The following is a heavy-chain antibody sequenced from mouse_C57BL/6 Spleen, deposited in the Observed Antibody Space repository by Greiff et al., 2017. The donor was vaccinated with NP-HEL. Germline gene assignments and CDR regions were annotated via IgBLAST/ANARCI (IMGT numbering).Heavy chain of an antibody. Sequence: VKLQESGPELVKPGASVKISCKASGYAFSSSWMNWVKQRPGKGLEWIGRIYPGDGDTNYNGKFKGKATLTADKSSSTAYIQLSSLASEDSAVYFCARDGYDGSSYCYFDYWGQGTTLTVSS. V-gene: IGHV1-82*01. CDR2: IYPGDGDT. D-gene: IGHD1-1*01. J-gene: IGHJ2*01. CDR1: GYAFSSSW. CDR3: ARDGYDGSSYCYFDY.